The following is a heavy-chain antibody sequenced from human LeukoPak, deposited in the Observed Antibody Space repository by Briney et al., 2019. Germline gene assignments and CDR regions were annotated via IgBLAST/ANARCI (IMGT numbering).Heavy chain of an antibody. CDR3: ASQVTKSAFDI. D-gene: IGHD4-17*01. CDR1: GYTFTGYY. J-gene: IGHJ3*02. CDR2: INPNSGGT. V-gene: IGHV1-2*02. Sequence: GASVKVSCKASGYTFTGYYLHWVRQAPGQGLEWMGCINPNSGGTKYAQKFQGRVTMTRDTSISTAYMELTRLRSDDTAVYYCASQVTKSAFDIWGQGTLVTVSS.